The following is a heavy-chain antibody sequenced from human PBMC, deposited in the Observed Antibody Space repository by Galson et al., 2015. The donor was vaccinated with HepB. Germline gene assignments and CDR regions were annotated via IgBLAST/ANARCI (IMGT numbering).Heavy chain of an antibody. CDR3: ARDQAEEYQQLYEYHFDS. CDR1: GFTFTTYL. J-gene: IGHJ4*02. Sequence: SLRLSCAASGFTFTTYLMSWVRQAPGKGLEWVSSISATSSYIFYADSVKGRFTISRDNAKNSLFLQMNSLRPEDTAVYYCARDQAEEYQQLYEYHFDSWGLGTLVTVTS. D-gene: IGHD5-12*01. V-gene: IGHV3-21*01. CDR2: ISATSSYI.